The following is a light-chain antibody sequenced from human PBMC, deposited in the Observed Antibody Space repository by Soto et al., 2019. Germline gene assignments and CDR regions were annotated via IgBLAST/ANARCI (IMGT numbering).Light chain of an antibody. Sequence: EIVLTQSPGTLSLSPGERATLSCRASQSVSSSYLAWYQQKPGQAPRLLIYDASSRATGIPDRFSGSGSGTDFTLTISRLEPEDFAVYFCQQYFSSPYTFGQGTKLEIK. CDR3: QQYFSSPYT. V-gene: IGKV3-20*01. J-gene: IGKJ2*01. CDR1: QSVSSSY. CDR2: DAS.